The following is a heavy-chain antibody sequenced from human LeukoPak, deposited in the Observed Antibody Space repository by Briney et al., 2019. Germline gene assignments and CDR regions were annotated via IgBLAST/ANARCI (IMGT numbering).Heavy chain of an antibody. CDR2: INAGSGNT. D-gene: IGHD2-15*01. V-gene: IGHV1-3*01. CDR1: GYTFTSYG. Sequence: ASVKVSCKASGYTFTSYGISWVRQAPGQGLEWMGWINAGSGNTKYSQNFQGRVTISRDTSASTAYMELSSLTSEDTAVYYCARDSGEYYFDYWGQGTLVTVSS. J-gene: IGHJ4*02. CDR3: ARDSGEYYFDY.